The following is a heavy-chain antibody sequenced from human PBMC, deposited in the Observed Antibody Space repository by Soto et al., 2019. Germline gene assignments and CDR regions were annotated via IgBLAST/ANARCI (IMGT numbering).Heavy chain of an antibody. CDR3: AREGGYSYGFGY. Sequence: QVQLVQSGAEVKKPGASVKVSCKASGYTFTSYDINWVRQATGQGLEWMGWMNPNSGNTAYAQKXXGXXTMTRTTSISTAYMELSSLRSEDTAVYYCAREGGYSYGFGYWGQGTLVTVSS. CDR2: MNPNSGNT. J-gene: IGHJ4*02. V-gene: IGHV1-8*01. D-gene: IGHD5-18*01. CDR1: GYTFTSYD.